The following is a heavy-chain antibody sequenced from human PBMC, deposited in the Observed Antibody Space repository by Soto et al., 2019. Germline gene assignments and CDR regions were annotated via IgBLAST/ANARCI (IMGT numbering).Heavy chain of an antibody. CDR2: IIPIFGTA. CDR3: ARSSVLVPATTRSGYYYYYGMDV. J-gene: IGHJ6*02. CDR1: GGTFSSYA. V-gene: IGHV1-69*13. Sequence: ASVKVSCKASGGTFSSYAISWVRQAPGQGLEWMGGIIPIFGTANYVQKFQGRVTITADESTSTAYMELSSLRSEDTAVYYCARSSVLVPATTRSGYYYYYGMDVWGQGTTVTVSS. D-gene: IGHD2-2*01.